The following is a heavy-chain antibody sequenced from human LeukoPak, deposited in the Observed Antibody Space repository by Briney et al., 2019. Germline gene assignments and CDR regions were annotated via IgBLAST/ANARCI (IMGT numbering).Heavy chain of an antibody. CDR3: ANQPVVTPYFDY. Sequence: TGGSLRLSCAASGFTFSGYGMHWVRQAPGKGLEWVAVISYDGINKEYAESVKGRFTISRDNSKNTLYLQMNSLRVEDSAVYYCANQPVVTPYFDYWGQGTLVTVSS. V-gene: IGHV3-30*18. J-gene: IGHJ4*02. CDR1: GFTFSGYG. D-gene: IGHD4-23*01. CDR2: ISYDGINK.